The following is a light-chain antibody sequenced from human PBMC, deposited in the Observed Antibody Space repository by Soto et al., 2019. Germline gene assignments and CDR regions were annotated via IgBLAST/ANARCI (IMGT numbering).Light chain of an antibody. J-gene: IGKJ4*01. CDR3: KQSRSFPLT. CDR1: QDLDRW. CDR2: AAS. Sequence: DIQITQSSSSLSASVGDRVTITCRASQDLDRWLAWYQQKPGEAPKVLIFAASSLQSGLPSRFSGGGSGTDFSLTISSLQPEDFATYYCKQSRSFPLTFGGGTKVDIK. V-gene: IGKV1-12*01.